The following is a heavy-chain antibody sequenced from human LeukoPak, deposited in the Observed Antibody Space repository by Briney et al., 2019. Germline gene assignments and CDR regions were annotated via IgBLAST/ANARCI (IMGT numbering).Heavy chain of an antibody. J-gene: IGHJ4*02. V-gene: IGHV3-30*14. CDR3: ASTAVAEN. CDR2: ISYDGSNK. Sequence: GRSLRLSCAASGFTFSSYAMHWVRQAPGKGLEWVAVISYDGSNKYYADSVKGRFTISRDNSKSTLYLQMNSTRAEDTAVYYCASTAVAENWGQGTLVTVSS. CDR1: GFTFSSYA. D-gene: IGHD6-19*01.